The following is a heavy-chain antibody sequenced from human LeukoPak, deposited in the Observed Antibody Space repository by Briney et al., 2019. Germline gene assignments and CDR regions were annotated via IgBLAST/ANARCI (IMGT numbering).Heavy chain of an antibody. CDR1: GYTFTGYY. D-gene: IGHD3/OR15-3a*01. CDR2: INPNSGGT. CDR3: ARSHSVWTSFDY. V-gene: IGHV1-2*02. J-gene: IGHJ4*02. Sequence: ASVKVSCKASGYTFTGYYMHWVRQAPGQGLEWMGWINPNSGGTNYAQKFQGRVTMTRDTSISTAYMELSRLRSDDTAVYYCARSHSVWTSFDYWGQGTLVTVSS.